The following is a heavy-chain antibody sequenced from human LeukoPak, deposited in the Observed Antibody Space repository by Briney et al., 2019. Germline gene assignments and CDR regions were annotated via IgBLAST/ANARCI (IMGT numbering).Heavy chain of an antibody. V-gene: IGHV3-7*01. CDR1: GFNIKYYW. CDR3: VRAGWELDY. D-gene: IGHD4-23*01. CDR2: IKEDKTEE. J-gene: IGHJ4*02. Sequence: GGSLRFSCAASGFNIKYYWMSWVRQAPGKGLEWVAHIKEDKTEEYYVDSVRGRFTISKDDAKSYVYLQMSSLTAEDTAVYYCVRAGWELDYWGQGALVIVSS.